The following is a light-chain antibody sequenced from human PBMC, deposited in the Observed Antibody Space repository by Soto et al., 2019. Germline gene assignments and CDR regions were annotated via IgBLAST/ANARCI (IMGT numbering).Light chain of an antibody. CDR3: QQRSNWPPVLT. J-gene: IGKJ4*01. CDR2: DAS. Sequence: EIVLTQSPATLSLSPGERATLSCRASQSFSSYLAWYQQKPGQAPRLLIYDASNRATGIPARFSGSGSGTDFTLTISSLEPEDFAVYYCQQRSNWPPVLTFGGGTKVEI. CDR1: QSFSSY. V-gene: IGKV3-11*01.